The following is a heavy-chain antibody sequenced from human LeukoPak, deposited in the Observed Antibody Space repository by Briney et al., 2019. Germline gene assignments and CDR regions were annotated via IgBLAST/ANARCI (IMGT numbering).Heavy chain of an antibody. Sequence: SVKVSCKASGGTFSSYAISWVRQAPGQGLEWMGGIIPIFGTANYAQKFQGRVTITADESTSTAYMELSSLRSEDTAVYYCAGDRSRYSGSGLDYWGQGTLVTVSS. CDR1: GGTFSSYA. J-gene: IGHJ4*02. V-gene: IGHV1-69*13. D-gene: IGHD1-26*01. CDR2: IIPIFGTA. CDR3: AGDRSRYSGSGLDY.